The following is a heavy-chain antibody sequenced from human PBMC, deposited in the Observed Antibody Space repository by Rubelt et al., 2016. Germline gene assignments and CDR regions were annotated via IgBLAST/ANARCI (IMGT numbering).Heavy chain of an antibody. CDR1: GCTFTSYA. V-gene: IGHV1-3*01. D-gene: IGHD3-10*01. CDR3: ARGGLSELLWFGESRIDY. J-gene: IGHJ4*02. CDR2: INARNGNT. Sequence: QVQLVQSGAEVKKPGASVKVSCEASGCTFTSYAMHWVRQAPGQRLEWMGWINARNGNTKYSQKFQGRVTNTRDTSESTAYMELSSLRSDDTAVYYCARGGLSELLWFGESRIDYWGQGTLVTVSS.